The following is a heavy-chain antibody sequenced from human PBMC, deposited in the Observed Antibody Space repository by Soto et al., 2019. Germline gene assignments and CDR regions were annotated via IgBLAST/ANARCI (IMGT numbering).Heavy chain of an antibody. D-gene: IGHD3-3*02. CDR3: ARSRAFLEWPYDY. Sequence: PGASLKISCKGSGYSFTSYWNGWVRQMPGKGLEWMGIIYPGDSDTRYSPSFQGQVTISADKSISTAYLQWSSLKASDTAMYYCARSRAFLEWPYDYWGQGTLVTAPQ. V-gene: IGHV5-51*01. CDR1: GYSFTSYW. J-gene: IGHJ4*02. CDR2: IYPGDSDT.